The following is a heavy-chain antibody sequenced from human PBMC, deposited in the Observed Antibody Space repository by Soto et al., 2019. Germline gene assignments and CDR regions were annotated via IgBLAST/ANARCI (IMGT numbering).Heavy chain of an antibody. Sequence: QVQLVESGGGVVQPGRSLRLSCAASGFTFSSYAMHWVRQAPGKGLEWVAVISYDGSNKYYADSVKGRFTISRDNSKNTLYLQMNSLRAEDTAVYYCARGGYCTNGVCFSDIDYWGQGTLVTVSS. V-gene: IGHV3-30-3*01. CDR2: ISYDGSNK. J-gene: IGHJ4*02. CDR1: GFTFSSYA. D-gene: IGHD2-8*01. CDR3: ARGGYCTNGVCFSDIDY.